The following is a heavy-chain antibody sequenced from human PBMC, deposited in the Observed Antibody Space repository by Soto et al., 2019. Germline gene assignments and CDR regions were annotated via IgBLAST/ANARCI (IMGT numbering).Heavy chain of an antibody. CDR1: GGTFSSYA. D-gene: IGHD3-3*01. V-gene: IGHV1-69*13. CDR2: IIPIFGTA. J-gene: IGHJ6*02. Sequence: SVKVSCKASGGTFSSYAISWVRQAPGQGLEWMGGIIPIFGTANYAQKFQGRVTITADESTSTAYMELSSLRSEDTAVYYCARGGVGDFWSGYYSPYYYYGMDVWGQGTTVTVSS. CDR3: ARGGVGDFWSGYYSPYYYYGMDV.